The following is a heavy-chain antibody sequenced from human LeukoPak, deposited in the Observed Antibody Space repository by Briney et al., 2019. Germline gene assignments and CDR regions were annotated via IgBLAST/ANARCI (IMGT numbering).Heavy chain of an antibody. J-gene: IGHJ6*02. D-gene: IGHD2-15*01. CDR1: GITFSSYA. V-gene: IGHV3-23*01. Sequence: GGSLRLSCAASGITFSSYAMSWVRQAPGKGLEWVSAISGSGGSTNYAGSVKGRFTISRDNSKNTLYLQMNSLRADETAVFYCAKGRTYCSGGSCTSYYCYGLDVWGQGTTVTVSS. CDR3: AKGRTYCSGGSCTSYYCYGLDV. CDR2: ISGSGGST.